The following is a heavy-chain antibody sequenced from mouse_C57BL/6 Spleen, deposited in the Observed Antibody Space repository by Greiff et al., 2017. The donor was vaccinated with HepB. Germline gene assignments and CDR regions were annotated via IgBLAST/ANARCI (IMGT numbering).Heavy chain of an antibody. CDR2: IYPGSGST. V-gene: IGHV1-55*01. D-gene: IGHD1-1*01. J-gene: IGHJ1*03. CDR1: GYTFTSYW. CDR3: ARGTTVVNWYFDV. Sequence: QVHVKQPGAELVKPGASVKMSCKASGYTFTSYWITWVKQRPGQGLEWIGDIYPGSGSTNYNEKFKSKATLTVDTSSSTAYMQLSSLTSEDSAVYYCARGTTVVNWYFDVWGTGTTVTVSS.